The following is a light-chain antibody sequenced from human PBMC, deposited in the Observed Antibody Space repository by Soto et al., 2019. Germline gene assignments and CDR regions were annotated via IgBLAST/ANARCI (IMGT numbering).Light chain of an antibody. Sequence: IVLTQSPATLSLSPGERATLSCRASQSVSSYLVWYQQQPGQAPRLLIYDASNRATGIPPRFSGSGSGTDFTLTISSLEPEDFAVYYCQHRSNWPTFGQGTKLEI. CDR1: QSVSSY. V-gene: IGKV3-11*01. CDR2: DAS. J-gene: IGKJ2*01. CDR3: QHRSNWPT.